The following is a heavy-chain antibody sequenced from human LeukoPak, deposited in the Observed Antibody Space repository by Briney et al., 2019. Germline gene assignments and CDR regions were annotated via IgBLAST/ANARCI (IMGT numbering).Heavy chain of an antibody. Sequence: GGSLRLSCAASGFTFSSYWMSWVRQAPGKGLEWVANIKQDGSEKYYVDSVKGRFTISRDNAKNSLYLQMNSLRAEDTAVYYCVGAEYSSPADYYYYMDVWGKGTTVTVSS. D-gene: IGHD6-6*01. V-gene: IGHV3-7*01. J-gene: IGHJ6*03. CDR1: GFTFSSYW. CDR2: IKQDGSEK. CDR3: VGAEYSSPADYYYYMDV.